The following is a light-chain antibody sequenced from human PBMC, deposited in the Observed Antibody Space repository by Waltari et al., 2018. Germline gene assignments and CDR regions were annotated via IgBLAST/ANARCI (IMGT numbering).Light chain of an antibody. CDR1: NSNLGAGHD. CDR3: QSYDNNLSGWE. V-gene: IGLV1-40*01. CDR2: GNT. J-gene: IGLJ3*02. Sequence: QSVLTQPPSVSGAPGQRVAISCTGNNSNLGAGHDVQWYQQLPGAAPKPLISGNTNRPSGVSDRFSGSKSGTSASLAITGLQAEDEADYYCQSYDNNLSGWEFGGGTKLTVL.